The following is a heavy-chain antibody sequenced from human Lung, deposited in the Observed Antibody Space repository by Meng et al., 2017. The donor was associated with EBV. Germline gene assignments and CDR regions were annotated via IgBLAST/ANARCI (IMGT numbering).Heavy chain of an antibody. J-gene: IGHJ4*02. CDR3: SRDLAGPYDD. D-gene: IGHD1-14*01. Sequence: SLRLSFAASGFTLSTYWMHWVRQAPGKGLVWISRINENGRTTTYADSVRGRFTISRDNTKNTLYLQMNSLRADDTAVYFCSRDLAGPYDDWGQGTLVTVSS. CDR2: INENGRTT. V-gene: IGHV3-74*01. CDR1: GFTLSTYW.